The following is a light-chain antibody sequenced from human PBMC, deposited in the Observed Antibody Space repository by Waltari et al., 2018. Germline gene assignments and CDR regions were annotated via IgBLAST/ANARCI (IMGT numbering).Light chain of an antibody. J-gene: IGLJ2*01. Sequence: QSALTQPASVSGSPGQSITISCPGSSTDVGGYNFVSWYQQHPGEAPRLMIYDVSKRPSGVSNRFSGSKSDNTASLTIAGLQADDEGDYYCSSLTTSSTVIFGGGTKLTVL. CDR3: SSLTTSSTVI. CDR1: STDVGGYNF. CDR2: DVS. V-gene: IGLV2-14*03.